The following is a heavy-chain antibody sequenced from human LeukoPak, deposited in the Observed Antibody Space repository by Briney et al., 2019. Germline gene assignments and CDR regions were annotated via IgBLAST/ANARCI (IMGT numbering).Heavy chain of an antibody. CDR1: GYSISSGYY. CDR2: IYHSGST. Sequence: PSETLSLTCTVSGYSISSGYYWGWIRQPPGKGLEWIGSIYHSGSTYYNPSLKSRVTISVDTSKNQFSLKLSSVTAADTAVYYCARDGIVVVNGAFDPWGQGTLVTVSS. CDR3: ARDGIVVVNGAFDP. V-gene: IGHV4-38-2*02. J-gene: IGHJ5*02. D-gene: IGHD3-22*01.